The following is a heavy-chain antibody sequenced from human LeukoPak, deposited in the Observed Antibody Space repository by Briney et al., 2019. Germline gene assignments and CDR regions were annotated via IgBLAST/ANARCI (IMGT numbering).Heavy chain of an antibody. CDR1: GYTFTGYY. CDR3: ARIPRRGYSYGAIDY. J-gene: IGHJ4*02. Sequence: GASVKVSCKASGYTFTGYYMHWVRQAPGQGLEWMGWINPNSGGTNYAQKFQGRVTMTRDTSISTAYMELSRLRSDDTAVYYCARIPRRGYSYGAIDYWGQGTLVTASS. D-gene: IGHD5-18*01. V-gene: IGHV1-2*02. CDR2: INPNSGGT.